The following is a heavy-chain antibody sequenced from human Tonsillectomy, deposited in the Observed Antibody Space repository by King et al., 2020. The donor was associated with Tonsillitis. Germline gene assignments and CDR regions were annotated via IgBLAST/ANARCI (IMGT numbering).Heavy chain of an antibody. J-gene: IGHJ5*02. CDR2: IYSSGNT. V-gene: IGHV4-31*03. CDR3: GRYEGGVFDH. Sequence: QLQESGPGLVKPSQTLSLTCTVSGGFISGGEYYWSWIRQHPGKGLEWIGYIYSSGNTYYNPSLKSRLTISLDTSKNQLSLNLSSVTAADTAVYYCGRYEGGVFDHWGQGTLVTVSS. D-gene: IGHD2-15*01. CDR1: GGFISGGEYY.